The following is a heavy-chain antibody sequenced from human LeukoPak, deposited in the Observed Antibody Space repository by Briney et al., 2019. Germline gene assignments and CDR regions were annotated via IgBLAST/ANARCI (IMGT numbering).Heavy chain of an antibody. CDR3: ARDRFGGEQN. CDR1: GGTFSSYA. Sequence: ASVKVSCKASGGTFSSYAISWVRHAPGQGLEWMGRIIPIFGTANYAQKFQGRVTITADKSTSTACMELSSLRSEDTAVYYCARDRFGGEQNWGQGTLVTVSS. CDR2: IIPIFGTA. J-gene: IGHJ4*02. D-gene: IGHD3-16*01. V-gene: IGHV1-69*06.